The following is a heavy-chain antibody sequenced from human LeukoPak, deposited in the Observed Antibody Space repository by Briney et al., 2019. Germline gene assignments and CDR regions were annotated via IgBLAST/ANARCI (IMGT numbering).Heavy chain of an antibody. V-gene: IGHV3-48*03. CDR3: ARDLAPSYYGMDV. Sequence: GGSLRLSCAASGFTFSSYKMNWVRQAPGKGLQWVSYISSSGSTIYYADSVKGRFTISRDNAKNSLYLQMNSLRAEDTAVYYCARDLAPSYYGMDVWGQGTTVTDSS. J-gene: IGHJ6*02. CDR1: GFTFSSYK. D-gene: IGHD2-15*01. CDR2: ISSSGSTI.